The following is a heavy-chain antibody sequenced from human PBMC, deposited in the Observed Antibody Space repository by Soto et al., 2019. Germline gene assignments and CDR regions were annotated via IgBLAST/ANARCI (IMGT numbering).Heavy chain of an antibody. CDR1: GFTFSIYD. CDR2: ISGNDGTT. CDR3: VTGHWGDY. V-gene: IGHV3-23*01. Sequence: EVQLLESGGGLGQPGGSLRLSCAASGFTFSIYDMTWVRQAPGKGLEWVSGISGNDGTTYYADSVKGRFTISRDISKNTLYLQMNSLRADDTAIYYCVTGHWGDYWGQGTLVTVSS. D-gene: IGHD7-27*01. J-gene: IGHJ4*02.